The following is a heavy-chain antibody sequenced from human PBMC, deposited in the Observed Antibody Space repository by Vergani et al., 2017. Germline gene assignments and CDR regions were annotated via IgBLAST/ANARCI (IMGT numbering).Heavy chain of an antibody. D-gene: IGHD3-10*01. CDR3: ARDRLLDDGSGSLGYYYGMDV. Sequence: QVQLVQSGAEVKKPGASVKVSCKASGYTFTSYYMHWVRQAPGQGLEWMGIINPSGGSTSYAQKFQGRVTMTRDTSTSTVYMELSSLRSEDTAVYYCARDRLLDDGSGSLGYYYGMDVWGQGTTVTVSS. CDR2: INPSGGST. CDR1: GYTFTSYY. J-gene: IGHJ6*02. V-gene: IGHV1-46*01.